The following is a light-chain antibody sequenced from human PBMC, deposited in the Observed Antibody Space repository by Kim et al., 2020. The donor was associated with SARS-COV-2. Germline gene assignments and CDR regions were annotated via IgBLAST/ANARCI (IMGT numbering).Light chain of an antibody. Sequence: QSVTISCTGTSSDVGGYNYVSWYQQHPGKAPKLMIYDVTKRPSGVPDRFSGSKSGNTASLTISGLQAEDEADYYCCSYAGSYTLWVFGGGTQLTAL. CDR1: SSDVGGYNY. J-gene: IGLJ3*02. CDR2: DVT. CDR3: CSYAGSYTLWV. V-gene: IGLV2-11*01.